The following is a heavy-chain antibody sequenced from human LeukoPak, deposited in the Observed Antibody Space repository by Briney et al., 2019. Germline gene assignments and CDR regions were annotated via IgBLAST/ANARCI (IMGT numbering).Heavy chain of an antibody. D-gene: IGHD3-16*01. J-gene: IGHJ4*02. V-gene: IGHV4-59*01. CDR2: IYYIGTT. CDR1: VGSISSYY. CDR3: ARDQGYGGFDY. Sequence: SETLSLTCTVSVGSISSYYWSWILQPPGKGLEWIGYIYYIGTTNYNPSLKSRVTISVDTSKNQFSLKLSSVTAADTAFYYCARDQGYGGFDYWGQGALVTVSS.